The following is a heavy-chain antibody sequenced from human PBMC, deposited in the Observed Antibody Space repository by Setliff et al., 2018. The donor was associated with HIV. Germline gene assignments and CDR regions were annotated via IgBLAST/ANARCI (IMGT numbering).Heavy chain of an antibody. D-gene: IGHD2-2*01. Sequence: ASVKVSCKAFGYTFTDYYLHWVRQAPGQGLEWLGVINPSGGAADYAQKLRGRVALTGDTSTSTVYLQLSSLRSEDTAIYYCARVYCSTTSCYNEYYFDYWGQGTLVTVSS. CDR1: GYTFTDYY. J-gene: IGHJ4*02. CDR2: INPSGGAA. CDR3: ARVYCSTTSCYNEYYFDY. V-gene: IGHV1-46*04.